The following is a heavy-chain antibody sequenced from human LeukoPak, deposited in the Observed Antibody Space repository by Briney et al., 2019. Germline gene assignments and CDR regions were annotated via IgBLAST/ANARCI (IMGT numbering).Heavy chain of an antibody. D-gene: IGHD2-15*01. V-gene: IGHV3-49*03. CDR1: GFTFGDYA. J-gene: IGHJ4*02. Sequence: GGSLRLSCTASGFTFGDYAMSWFRQAPGKGLEWVGFIRSKAYGGTTEYAASVKGRFTISRDDSKSIAYLQMNSLKTEDTAVYYCTRDPFIGSGYYFDYWGQGTLVTVSS. CDR3: TRDPFIGSGYYFDY. CDR2: IRSKAYGGTT.